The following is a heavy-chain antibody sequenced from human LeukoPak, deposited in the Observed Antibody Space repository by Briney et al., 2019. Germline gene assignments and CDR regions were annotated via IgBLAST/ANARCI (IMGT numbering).Heavy chain of an antibody. V-gene: IGHV3-9*03. CDR3: AKEYSDHAFDI. J-gene: IGHJ3*02. D-gene: IGHD2-15*01. CDR2: ISWNSGSI. Sequence: GGSLRLSCAASGFTFDDYAMHWVRQAPGKGLEWVSGISWNSGSIGYADSVKGRFTISRDNAKNSLYLQMNSLRAEDMALYYCAKEYSDHAFDIWGQGTMVTVSS. CDR1: GFTFDDYA.